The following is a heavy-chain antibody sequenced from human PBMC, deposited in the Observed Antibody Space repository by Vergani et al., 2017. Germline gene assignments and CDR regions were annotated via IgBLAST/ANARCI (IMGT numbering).Heavy chain of an antibody. CDR2: INSDGSST. J-gene: IGHJ6*03. V-gene: IGHV3-74*02. CDR1: GFTFSSYW. D-gene: IGHD6-19*01. CDR3: ARGHLGQWLADYYYYMDV. Sequence: EVQLVESGGGLVKPGGSLRLSCAASGFTFSSYWMHWVRQAPGKGLVWVSRINSDGSSTSYADSVKGRFTISRDNAKNTLYLQMNSLRAEDTAVYYCARGHLGQWLADYYYYMDVWGKGTTVTVSS.